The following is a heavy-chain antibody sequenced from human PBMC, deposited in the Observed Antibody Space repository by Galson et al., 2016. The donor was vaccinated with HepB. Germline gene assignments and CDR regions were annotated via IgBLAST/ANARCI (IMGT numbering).Heavy chain of an antibody. CDR1: GFNISTNY. Sequence: SLRLSCAVSGFNISTNYMSWVRQAPGKGLEWVATIKEDGSDKYYVDSVKGRFTISKDNAKNLLYLQMNSLRGEDTAVYYCARGGGWISEYWGQGSLVTVSA. CDR2: IKEDGSDK. D-gene: IGHD5-12*01. V-gene: IGHV3-7*03. CDR3: ARGGGWISEY. J-gene: IGHJ4*02.